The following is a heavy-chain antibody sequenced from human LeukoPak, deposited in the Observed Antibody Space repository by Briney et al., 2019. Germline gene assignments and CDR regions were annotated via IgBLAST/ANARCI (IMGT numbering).Heavy chain of an antibody. D-gene: IGHD2-8*01. J-gene: IGHJ6*02. CDR3: ARTEGRYCTNGVCYGMDV. CDR1: GYTFTSYG. V-gene: IGHV1-18*01. CDR2: ISACNGNT. Sequence: ASVKVSCKASGYTFTSYGISWVRQAPGQGLEWMGWISACNGNTNYAQKLQGRVTMTTDTSTSTAYMELRSLRSDDTAVYYCARTEGRYCTNGVCYGMDVWGQGTTVTVSS.